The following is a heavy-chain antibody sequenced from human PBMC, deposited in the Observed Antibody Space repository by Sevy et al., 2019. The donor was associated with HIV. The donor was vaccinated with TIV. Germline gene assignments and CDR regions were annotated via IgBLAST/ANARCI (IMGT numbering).Heavy chain of an antibody. Sequence: SGPTLVNPTQTLTLTCTFSGFSLSTSGMCVSWIRQPPGKALEWLALIDWDDDKYYSTSLKTRLTISKDTSKNQVVLIMTNMDPVYTGTYYCARIRGRSYYYYYGMDVWGQGTTVTVSS. CDR2: IDWDDDK. J-gene: IGHJ6*02. D-gene: IGHD6-13*01. CDR1: GFSLSTSGMC. CDR3: ARIRGRSYYYYYGMDV. V-gene: IGHV2-70*01.